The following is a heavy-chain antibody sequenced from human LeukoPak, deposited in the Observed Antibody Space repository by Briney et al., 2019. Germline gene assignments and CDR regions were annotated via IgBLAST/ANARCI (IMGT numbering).Heavy chain of an antibody. V-gene: IGHV3-23*01. CDR3: AKDMGYCSGGSCYHDAFDI. Sequence: GGSLRLSCAASGLTFSNYAMSWVRQAPGKGLEWVSAISGSGGSTYYADSVKGRFTISRDNSKNTLYLQMNSLRAEDTAVYYCAKDMGYCSGGSCYHDAFDIWGQGTMVTVSS. D-gene: IGHD2-15*01. J-gene: IGHJ3*02. CDR1: GLTFSNYA. CDR2: ISGSGGST.